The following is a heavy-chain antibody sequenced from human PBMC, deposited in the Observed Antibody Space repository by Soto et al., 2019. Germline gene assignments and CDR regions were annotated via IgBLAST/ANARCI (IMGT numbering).Heavy chain of an antibody. CDR2: IYYSGST. Sequence: PSETLSLTCTVSGGSISSGGYYWSWIRQHPGKGLEWIGYIYYSGSTYYNPSLKSRVTISVDTSKNQFSLKLSSVTAADTAVYYFARGRAYYYDSSGYPLHHFDYWGQGTLVTVSS. J-gene: IGHJ4*02. CDR1: GGSISSGGYY. D-gene: IGHD3-22*01. CDR3: ARGRAYYYDSSGYPLHHFDY. V-gene: IGHV4-31*03.